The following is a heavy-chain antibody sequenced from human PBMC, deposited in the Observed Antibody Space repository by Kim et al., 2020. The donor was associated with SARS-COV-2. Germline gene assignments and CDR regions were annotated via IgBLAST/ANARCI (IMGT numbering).Heavy chain of an antibody. D-gene: IGHD6-13*01. V-gene: IGHV4-59*01. Sequence: SETLSLTCTVSGGSISSYYWSWIRQPPGKGLEWIGYIYYSGSTNYNPSLKSRVTISVDTSKNQFSLKLSSVTAADTAVYYCAREGIERQQLARYSTVSYYFDYWGQGTLVTVSS. CDR1: GGSISSYY. CDR3: AREGIERQQLARYSTVSYYFDY. J-gene: IGHJ4*02. CDR2: IYYSGST.